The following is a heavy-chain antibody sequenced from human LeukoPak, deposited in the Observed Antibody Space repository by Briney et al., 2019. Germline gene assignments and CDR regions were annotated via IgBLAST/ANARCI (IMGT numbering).Heavy chain of an antibody. CDR2: KSYDGSNK. CDR1: GFTFSSYG. CDR3: AKGRRSGGWYDY. J-gene: IGHJ4*02. D-gene: IGHD6-19*01. V-gene: IGHV3-30*18. Sequence: PGGSLRLSCAASGFTFSSYGMHWVRQAPGKGLEWVAVKSYDGSNKYYADSVKGRFTISRDNSKNTLYLQMNSLRAEDTAVYYCAKGRRSGGWYDYWGQGTLVTVSS.